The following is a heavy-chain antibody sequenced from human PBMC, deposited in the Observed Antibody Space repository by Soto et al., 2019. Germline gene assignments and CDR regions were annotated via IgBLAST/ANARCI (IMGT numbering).Heavy chain of an antibody. V-gene: IGHV3-21*05. CDR3: ARKEGYYDSSGYYFALDI. CDR2: ISSGGTYK. CDR1: GFIFSISE. J-gene: IGHJ3*02. D-gene: IGHD3-22*01. Sequence: GGSLRLSCAASGFIFSISEMTWVRQTPGKGLEWISFISSGGTYKYYADSLQGRFTISRDNTKNSLYLQMNNLRAEDTAVYYCARKEGYYDSSGYYFALDIWGQGTMVTVS.